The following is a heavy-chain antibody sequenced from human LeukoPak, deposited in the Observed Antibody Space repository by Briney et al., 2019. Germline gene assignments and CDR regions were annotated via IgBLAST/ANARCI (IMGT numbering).Heavy chain of an antibody. D-gene: IGHD3-10*01. CDR2: IYSGGST. Sequence: GGSLRLSCAASGFTVSSNYVSWVRQAPGKGLEWVSVIYSGGSTYYADSVKGRFTISRDNSKNTLYLQMNSLRAEDTAVYYCASGAGYYLDAFDIWGQGTMVTVSS. CDR1: GFTVSSNY. V-gene: IGHV3-66*01. J-gene: IGHJ3*02. CDR3: ASGAGYYLDAFDI.